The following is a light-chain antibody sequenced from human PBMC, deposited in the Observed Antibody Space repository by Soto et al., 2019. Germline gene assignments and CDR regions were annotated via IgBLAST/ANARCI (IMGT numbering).Light chain of an antibody. CDR1: QSLLHTNGHDY. Sequence: EIVLTQSPLSLPVTPGEPASISCRSSQSLLHTNGHDYLVWYLQKPGQSPQLLISLGSIRASGVPDRFSGSGSGTDFTLRISRVEAEDVGIYYCMQSLQTPRFGPGTEVEI. CDR3: MQSLQTPR. V-gene: IGKV2-28*01. J-gene: IGKJ3*01. CDR2: LGS.